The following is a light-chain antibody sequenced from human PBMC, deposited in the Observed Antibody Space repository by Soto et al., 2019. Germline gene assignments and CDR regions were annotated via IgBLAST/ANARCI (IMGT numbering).Light chain of an antibody. CDR3: QQSYSIPIT. V-gene: IGKV1-39*01. J-gene: IGKJ5*01. CDR1: QSISFY. CDR2: AAS. Sequence: DIQMTQSPSSLSASVGDRGTITCRASQSISFYLNWYQQKPGKAHKVLIYAASNLQSGVPSRFSGSGSGTDFTLTISSLQPEDFATYYCQQSYSIPITFGQGTRLEIK.